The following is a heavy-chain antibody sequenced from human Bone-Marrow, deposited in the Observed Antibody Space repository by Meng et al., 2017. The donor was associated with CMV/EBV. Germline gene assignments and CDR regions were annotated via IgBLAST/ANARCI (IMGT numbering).Heavy chain of an antibody. CDR1: GFSLSTSGVG. CDR2: IYRNDDK. V-gene: IGHV2-5*01. J-gene: IGHJ4*02. Sequence: SGPTLVKPTQTLTLTCTFSGFSLSTSGVGVGWIRQPPGKALEWLALIYRNDDKRYSPSLKSRLTITKDTSKNQVVLTMTNMDPVDTATYYCAHNDRSYYYDSSGYWVYWGQGTLVTVSS. D-gene: IGHD3-22*01. CDR3: AHNDRSYYYDSSGYWVY.